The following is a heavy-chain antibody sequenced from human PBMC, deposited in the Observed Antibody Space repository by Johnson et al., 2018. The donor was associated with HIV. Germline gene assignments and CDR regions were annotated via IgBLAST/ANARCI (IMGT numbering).Heavy chain of an antibody. J-gene: IGHJ3*02. CDR3: AKDRVDTAMVVNAFDI. CDR1: GFTFDDYG. Sequence: QVQLVESGGGLVQPGRSLRLSCAASGFTFDDYGMSWVRQAPGKGLEWVAVISYDVSNKYYAVSVKRRFTLLIDNSKNTLYLQMNSLRAEDTAMYYCAKDRVDTAMVVNAFDIWGQGTMVTVSS. CDR2: ISYDVSNK. V-gene: IGHV3-30*18. D-gene: IGHD5-18*01.